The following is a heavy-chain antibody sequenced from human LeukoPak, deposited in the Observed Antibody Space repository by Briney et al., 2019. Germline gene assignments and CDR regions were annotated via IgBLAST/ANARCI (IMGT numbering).Heavy chain of an antibody. CDR3: AKRPYGSGSYYNVMDV. CDR2: ISGSGGST. CDR1: GFTFSSYA. Sequence: PGGSLRLSCAASGFTFSSYAMSWVRQAPGKRLEWVSAISGSGGSTYYADSVKGRFTISRDNSKNTLYLQMNSLRAEDTAVYYCAKRPYGSGSYYNVMDVWGQGTTVTVSS. D-gene: IGHD3-10*01. J-gene: IGHJ6*02. V-gene: IGHV3-23*01.